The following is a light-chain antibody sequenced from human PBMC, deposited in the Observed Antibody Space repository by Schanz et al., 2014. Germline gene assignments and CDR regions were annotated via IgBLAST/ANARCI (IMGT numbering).Light chain of an antibody. J-gene: IGLJ3*02. Sequence: QSVLTQPPSASGTPGQRVTISCSGTKSNIGTNTVNWYQQLPGTAPKLLILANNERPSGIPDRFSGSKSGTSATLDITGLQTGDEADYFCGTWDTSLTVVMFGAGTKVTVL. CDR1: KSNIGTNT. CDR3: GTWDTSLTVVM. CDR2: ANN. V-gene: IGLV1-51*01.